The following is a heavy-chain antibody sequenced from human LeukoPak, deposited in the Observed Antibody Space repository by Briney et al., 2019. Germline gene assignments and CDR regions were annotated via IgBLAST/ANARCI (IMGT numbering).Heavy chain of an antibody. J-gene: IGHJ4*02. CDR1: GFTFNIYA. Sequence: GGSLRISCVASGFTFNIYAMNWVRQAPGKGLEWVSIISGSGRTTFYADSVKGRFTISRDNSMNTLYLQMNSLSAEDTAIYYCAKAFTTEITRFFENWGQGAQVTVSS. D-gene: IGHD4-4*01. CDR2: ISGSGRTT. CDR3: AKAFTTEITRFFEN. V-gene: IGHV3-23*01.